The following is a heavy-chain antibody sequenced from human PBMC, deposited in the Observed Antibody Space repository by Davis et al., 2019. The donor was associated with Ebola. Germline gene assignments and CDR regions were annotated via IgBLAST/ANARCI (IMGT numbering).Heavy chain of an antibody. V-gene: IGHV3-7*03. D-gene: IGHD1-1*01. Sequence: GGSLRLSCAASGFTFSTYWMSWVRQAPGKGLEWVATIKHDGSERNYVDSVKGRFTISRDNANNLLNLQMNSLRAEDTAVYYCAKLGGIMAIPTVAAPYYMDVWGKGTTVTVSS. J-gene: IGHJ6*03. CDR3: AKLGGIMAIPTVAAPYYMDV. CDR1: GFTFSTYW. CDR2: IKHDGSER.